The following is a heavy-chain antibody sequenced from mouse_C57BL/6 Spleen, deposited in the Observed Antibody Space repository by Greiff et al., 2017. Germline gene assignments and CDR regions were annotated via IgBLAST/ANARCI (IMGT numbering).Heavy chain of an antibody. CDR2: INPNNGGT. V-gene: IGHV1-26*01. J-gene: IGHJ4*01. D-gene: IGHD3-2*02. CDR1: GYTFTDYY. CDR3: ARQVRLLGAMDY. Sequence: VQLQQSGPELVKPGASVKISCKASGYTFTDYYMNWVKQSHGKSLEWIGDINPNNGGTSYNQKFKGKATLTVDKSSSTAYMALRSLTSEDSAVYYCARQVRLLGAMDYWGQGTSVTVSS.